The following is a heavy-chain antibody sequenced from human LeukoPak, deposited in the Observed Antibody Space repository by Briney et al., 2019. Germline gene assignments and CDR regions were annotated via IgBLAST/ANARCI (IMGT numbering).Heavy chain of an antibody. Sequence: PSETLSLTCTGSGGSISSHYWSWIRQPPGKGLEWIGYIYYSGSTNYNPSLKSRVTISVDTSKNQFSLKLSSVTAADTAVYYCARNRRDYGGTQDWYFDLWGRGTLVTVSS. CDR1: GGSISSHY. V-gene: IGHV4-59*11. D-gene: IGHD4-23*01. J-gene: IGHJ2*01. CDR2: IYYSGST. CDR3: ARNRRDYGGTQDWYFDL.